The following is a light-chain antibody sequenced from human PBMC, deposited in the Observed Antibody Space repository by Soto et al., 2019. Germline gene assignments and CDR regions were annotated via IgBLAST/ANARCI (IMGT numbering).Light chain of an antibody. J-gene: IGKJ5*01. CDR2: AAS. V-gene: IGKV3-11*01. CDR1: QNISVY. CDR3: QQRKNWPSGIT. Sequence: EIVLTQSPATLYLSIGERATLSCRASQNISVYLAWYRQKPGQAPRLLIYAASNRATGIPARFSGSGSGTDFTLTISSLEPEDFAVYHCQQRKNWPSGITFGQGTRLKNK.